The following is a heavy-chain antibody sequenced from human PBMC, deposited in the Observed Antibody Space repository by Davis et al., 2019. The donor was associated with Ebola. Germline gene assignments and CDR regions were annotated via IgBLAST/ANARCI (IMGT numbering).Heavy chain of an antibody. CDR1: AYTFSSYY. CDR2: INPNSGGT. V-gene: IGHV1-2*06. D-gene: IGHD2-21*02. J-gene: IGHJ4*02. Sequence: AASVMVSCKASAYTFSSYYLHWMRQAPGQGLEWMGRINPNSGGTNYAQKFQGRVTMTRDTSISTAYMVLSRLRSDDTAVYYCASHCGGDCYTSGWGQGTLVTVSS. CDR3: ASHCGGDCYTSG.